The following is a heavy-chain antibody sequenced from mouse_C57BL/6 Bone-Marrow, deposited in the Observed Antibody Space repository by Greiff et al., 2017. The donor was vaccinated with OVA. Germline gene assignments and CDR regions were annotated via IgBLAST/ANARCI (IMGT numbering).Heavy chain of an antibody. J-gene: IGHJ1*03. V-gene: IGHV1-82*01. CDR1: GYAFSSSW. D-gene: IGHD2-5*01. Sequence: VKLVESGPELVKPGASVKISCKASGYAFSSSWMNWVKQRPGKGLEWIGRIYPGDGDTNYNGKFKGKATLTADKSSSTAYMQLSSLTSEDSAVYFCASPPTIVTTRFYWYFDVWGTGTTVTVPS. CDR3: ASPPTIVTTRFYWYFDV. CDR2: IYPGDGDT.